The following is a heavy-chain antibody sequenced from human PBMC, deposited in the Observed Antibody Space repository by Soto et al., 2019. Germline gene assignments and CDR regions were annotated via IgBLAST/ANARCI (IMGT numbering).Heavy chain of an antibody. J-gene: IGHJ5*02. Sequence: SETLSLTCAVSGGSISSGGYSSSWIRHPLGKGLEWIGYIYHSGSTYYNPSLKSRVTISVDRSKNQFSLKLSSVTAADTAVYYCASVAYNWNYVPWFDPGGQGTLVTVSS. D-gene: IGHD1-7*01. CDR1: GGSISSGGYS. V-gene: IGHV4-30-2*01. CDR3: ASVAYNWNYVPWFDP. CDR2: IYHSGST.